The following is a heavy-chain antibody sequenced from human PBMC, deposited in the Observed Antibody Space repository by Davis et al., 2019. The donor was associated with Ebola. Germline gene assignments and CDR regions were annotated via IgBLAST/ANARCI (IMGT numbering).Heavy chain of an antibody. D-gene: IGHD3-22*01. Sequence: PGGSLRLSCAASGFTVSSNYMSWVRQAPGKGLEWVAVISYDGSNKYYADSVKGRFTISRDNSKNTLYLQMNSLKTEDTAVYYCARGGVTYYYDSSGYYYSWRYFDYWGQGTLVTVSS. CDR2: ISYDGSNK. CDR1: GFTVSSNY. J-gene: IGHJ4*02. V-gene: IGHV3-30-3*01. CDR3: ARGGVTYYYDSSGYYYSWRYFDY.